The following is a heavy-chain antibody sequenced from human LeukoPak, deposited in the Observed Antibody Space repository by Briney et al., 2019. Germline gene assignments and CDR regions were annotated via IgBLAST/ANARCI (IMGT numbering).Heavy chain of an antibody. CDR3: ARDLGYGYGSVWHKYFDN. D-gene: IGHD5-18*01. V-gene: IGHV1-2*06. CDR1: GYTFSGYY. J-gene: IGHJ4*01. Sequence: GASVKVSCKASGYTFSGYYLHWVRQAPGQGLEWMGHIDPNSGGTKYAQRFQGRVTMTRDTSTTSAYMELSSLIFDDTAVYYCARDLGYGYGSVWHKYFDNWGHGTLVTVSS. CDR2: IDPNSGGT.